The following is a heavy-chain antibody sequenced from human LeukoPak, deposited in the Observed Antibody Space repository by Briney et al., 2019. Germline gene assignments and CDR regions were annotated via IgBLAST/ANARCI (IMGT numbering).Heavy chain of an antibody. J-gene: IGHJ4*02. CDR3: AKGHIAVAGYYFDY. CDR1: GFTFSSYA. V-gene: IGHV3-9*01. CDR2: ISWNSGSI. Sequence: GGSLRLSCAASGFTFSSYAMHWVRQAPGKGLEWVSGISWNSGSIGYADSVKGRFTISRDNAKNSLYLRMNSLRAEDTALYYCAKGHIAVAGYYFDYWGQGTLVTVSS. D-gene: IGHD6-19*01.